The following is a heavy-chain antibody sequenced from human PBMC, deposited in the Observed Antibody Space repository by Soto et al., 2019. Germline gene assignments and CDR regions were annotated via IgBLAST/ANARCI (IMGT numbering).Heavy chain of an antibody. J-gene: IGHJ4*02. V-gene: IGHV3-30*18. Sequence: SLRLSCAASGFIFRTYGMHLVRQAPAKWLERVAVISYDGSNKYYADSVKGRLTISRDNSKNTLYLQMNSLRAEDTDVYYCAKDPYYYDSSGYSSSPYFDYWGQGTPVTVSS. D-gene: IGHD3-22*01. CDR2: ISYDGSNK. CDR3: AKDPYYYDSSGYSSSPYFDY. CDR1: GFIFRTYG.